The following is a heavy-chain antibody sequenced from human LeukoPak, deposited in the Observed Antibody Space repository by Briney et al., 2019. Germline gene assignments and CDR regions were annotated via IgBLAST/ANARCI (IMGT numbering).Heavy chain of an antibody. CDR3: VRERRSGIYGMDV. V-gene: IGHV3-66*01. J-gene: IGHJ6*02. CDR1: GIIVSSNY. Sequence: PGGSLRLSCVASGIIVSSNYMSWVRQAPGKGPEWVSALYGGGTTYYPDSVKGRFTISRDHSKNTLYLQMNSLRAEDTAVYYCVRERRSGIYGMDVWGQGTTVIVSS. CDR2: LYGGGTT.